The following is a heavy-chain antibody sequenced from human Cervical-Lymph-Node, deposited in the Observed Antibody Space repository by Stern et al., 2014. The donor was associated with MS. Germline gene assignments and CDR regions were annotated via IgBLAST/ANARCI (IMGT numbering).Heavy chain of an antibody. J-gene: IGHJ3*01. CDR1: GASFSDNY. Sequence: QVQLQQWGAGLLRPSETLSLTCAVQGASFSDNYWSWIRQTPGQGLEWIGEINSSGGPHYNPSLMSRATLSVDPSRNQFSLKLSSLTAADTAMYYCARERKVERSSRLLVSFDVWGQGTLVTVSS. V-gene: IGHV4-34*01. CDR3: ARERKVERSSRLLVSFDV. CDR2: INSSGGP. D-gene: IGHD1-1*01.